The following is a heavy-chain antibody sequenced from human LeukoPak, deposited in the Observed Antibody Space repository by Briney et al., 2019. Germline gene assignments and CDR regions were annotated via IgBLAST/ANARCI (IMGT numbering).Heavy chain of an antibody. D-gene: IGHD3-3*01. CDR2: IKQDGSEK. J-gene: IGHJ6*02. CDR1: GFTFSSYW. V-gene: IGHV3-7*01. CDR3: AREEHYDFWSGYYYYYGMDV. Sequence: PGGSLRLSCAASGFTFSSYWMSWVRQAPGKGLEWVANIKQDGSEKYYVDSVKGRFTISRDNAKNSLYLQMNSLRAEDTAVYYCAREEHYDFWSGYYYYYGMDVWGQGTTDTVSS.